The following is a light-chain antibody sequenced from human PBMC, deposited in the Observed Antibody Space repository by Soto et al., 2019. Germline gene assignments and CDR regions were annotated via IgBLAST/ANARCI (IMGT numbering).Light chain of an antibody. Sequence: EIVMTQSPATLSVSPGERATLSCRASQSVSSNLAWYQQKPGQAPRLLIYGASTRATGIPARFSGSGSGTEFPLTISSQQSEDFGVYYCQQYNNWPLSFGGGTKVEIK. CDR2: GAS. CDR3: QQYNNWPLS. V-gene: IGKV3D-15*01. J-gene: IGKJ4*01. CDR1: QSVSSN.